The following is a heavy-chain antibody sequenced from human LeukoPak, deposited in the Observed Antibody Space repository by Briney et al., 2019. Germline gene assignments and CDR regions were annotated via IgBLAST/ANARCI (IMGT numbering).Heavy chain of an antibody. CDR3: ARTPVEVSATGEIDY. CDR1: GYIFTDYY. CDR2: INPNSGGT. J-gene: IGHJ4*02. V-gene: IGHV1/OR15-1*04. Sequence: ASVKVSCKASGYIFTDYYMHWVRQAPGQELGWMGRINPNSGGTNYAQKFQGRVTMTRDTSISTAYMELTRLRSDDTAIFYCARTPVEVSATGEIDYWGQGTLVTVSS. D-gene: IGHD7-27*01.